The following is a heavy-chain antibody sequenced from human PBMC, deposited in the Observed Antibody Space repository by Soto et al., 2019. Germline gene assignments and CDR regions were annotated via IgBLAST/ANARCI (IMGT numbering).Heavy chain of an antibody. J-gene: IGHJ5*02. CDR2: TYHSRTT. CDR3: AREVNSSPARGPTWFDP. D-gene: IGHD6-13*01. CDR1: GDSITNSHW. Sequence: QVQLQESGPGLVQPSGPLSLTCAVSGDSITNSHWWSWVRQTPGKGLGWIGETYHSRTTNSNPCLKTRVTISVDKSKNKFSLKMNSVTAAATAVYYCAREVNSSPARGPTWFDPWGQGTLVTVSS. V-gene: IGHV4-4*02.